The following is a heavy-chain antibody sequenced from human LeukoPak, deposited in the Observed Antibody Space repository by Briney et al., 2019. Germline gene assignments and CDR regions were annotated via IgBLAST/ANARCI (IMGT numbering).Heavy chain of an antibody. D-gene: IGHD3-22*01. J-gene: IGHJ6*02. V-gene: IGHV4-30-2*01. CDR1: GGSISSGGYS. CDR3: AGVLASSGYNYYYYGMDV. Sequence: KPSQTLSLTCAVSGGSISSGGYSWSWIRQPPGKGLEWIGYIYHSGSTYYNPSLKSRVTISVDRSKNQFSLKLSSVTAADTAVYYCAGVLASSGYNYYYYGMDVWGQGTTVTVSS. CDR2: IYHSGST.